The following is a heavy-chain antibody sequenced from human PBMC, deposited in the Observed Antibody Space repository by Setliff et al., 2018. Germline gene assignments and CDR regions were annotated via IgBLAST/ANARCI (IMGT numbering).Heavy chain of an antibody. CDR2: TSYDGINK. D-gene: IGHD2-2*01. CDR3: ALAYCRSTTCHPLYY. CDR1: GFTFSSYP. Sequence: PGGSLRLSCAASGFTFSSYPMHWVRQAPGKGLEWVAVTSYDGINKYYAESVQGRFTISRDNSKNTLYLQMNSLKADDTAVYYCALAYCRSTTCHPLYYWGQGTLVTVSS. V-gene: IGHV3-30*07. J-gene: IGHJ4*02.